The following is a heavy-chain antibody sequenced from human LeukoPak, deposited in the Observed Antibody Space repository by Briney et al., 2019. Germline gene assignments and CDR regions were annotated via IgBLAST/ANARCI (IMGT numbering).Heavy chain of an antibody. V-gene: IGHV3-23*01. CDR2: ISGSGGST. J-gene: IGHJ2*01. CDR3: AKVGVLELTIRSWYFDL. D-gene: IGHD1-7*01. CDR1: GFTFSSYA. Sequence: GGSLRLSCAASGFTFSSYAMSWVRQAPGKGLEWVSAISGSGGSTYYADSVKGRFTISGDNSKNTLYLQMNSLRAEDTAVYYCAKVGVLELTIRSWYFDLWGRGTLVTVSS.